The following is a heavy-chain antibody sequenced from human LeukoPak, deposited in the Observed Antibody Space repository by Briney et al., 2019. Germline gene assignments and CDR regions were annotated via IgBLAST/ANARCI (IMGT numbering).Heavy chain of an antibody. CDR2: ISSSSSTI. CDR3: ARGPTVVTRAWFDP. Sequence: GGSLRLSCAASGFTFSSCSMNWVRQAPGKGLEWVSYISSSSSTIYYTDSVKGRFTISRDNAKNSLYLQMDSLRDEDTAVYYCARGPTVVTRAWFDPWGQGTLVTVSS. J-gene: IGHJ5*02. V-gene: IGHV3-48*02. D-gene: IGHD4-23*01. CDR1: GFTFSSCS.